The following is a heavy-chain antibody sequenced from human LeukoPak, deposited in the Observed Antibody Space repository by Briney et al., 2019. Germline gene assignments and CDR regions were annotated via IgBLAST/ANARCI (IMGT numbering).Heavy chain of an antibody. V-gene: IGHV4-4*07. J-gene: IGHJ5*02. CDR3: ARDWLVVPADLPYNWFDP. CDR2: IYTSGST. CDR1: GGSISSYY. D-gene: IGHD2-2*01. Sequence: PSETLSLTCTVSGGSISSYYWSWIRQPAGKGLEWIGRIYTSGSTNYNPSLKSRVTMSLDTSKNQFSLKLSSVTAADTAVYYCARDWLVVPADLPYNWFDPWGQGTLVTVSS.